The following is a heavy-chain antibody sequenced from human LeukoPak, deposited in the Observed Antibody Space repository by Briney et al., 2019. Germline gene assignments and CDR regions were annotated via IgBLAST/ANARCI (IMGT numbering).Heavy chain of an antibody. CDR3: ASSSDYGDNGLDY. Sequence: PSETLSLTCTVSGGSISSGGYYWRWIRQHPGKGLEWIGYIYYSGSTYYNPSLKSRVTISVDTSKNQFSLKLSSVTAADTAVYYCASSSDYGDNGLDYWGQGTLVTVSS. CDR2: IYYSGST. CDR1: GGSISSGGYY. J-gene: IGHJ4*02. D-gene: IGHD4-17*01. V-gene: IGHV4-31*03.